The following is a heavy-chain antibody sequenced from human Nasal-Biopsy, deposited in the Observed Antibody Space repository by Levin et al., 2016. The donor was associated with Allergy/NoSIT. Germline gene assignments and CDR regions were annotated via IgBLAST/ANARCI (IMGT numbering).Heavy chain of an antibody. CDR3: ARDRDILTGMDV. CDR1: GGSFSGYY. D-gene: IGHD3-9*01. CDR2: INHGGGT. J-gene: IGHJ6*04. V-gene: IGHV4-34*01. Sequence: SETLSLTCAVYGGSFSGYYWTWIRQPPGKGLEWIGEINHGGGTNYNPSLKSRVNISVDTSKNQFSLRLSSVTAADTAVYYCARDRDILTGMDVWGKGTTVTVSS.